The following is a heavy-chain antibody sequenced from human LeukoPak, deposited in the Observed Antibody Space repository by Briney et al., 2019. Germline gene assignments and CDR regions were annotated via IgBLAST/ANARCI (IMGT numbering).Heavy chain of an antibody. D-gene: IGHD6-19*01. V-gene: IGHV4-4*02. CDR1: GGSISSSNW. J-gene: IGHJ6*03. Sequence: PSETLSLTCAVSGGSISSSNWWSWVRQPPGKGLEGTGEIYHSGSTNYNPSLKSRVTISVDTTKNQFSLELSSVTAANTAVYYCARVYGYSSGWYRGYYHYYMDVWGKGTTVTVSS. CDR2: IYHSGST. CDR3: ARVYGYSSGWYRGYYHYYMDV.